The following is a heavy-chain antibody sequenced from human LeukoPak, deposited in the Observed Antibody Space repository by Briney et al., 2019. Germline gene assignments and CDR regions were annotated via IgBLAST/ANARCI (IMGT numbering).Heavy chain of an antibody. V-gene: IGHV4-59*01. Sequence: SETLSLTCTVSGGSISSYYWSWIRQPPGKGLEWIGYIYYSGGTNYNPSLKSRVTISVDTSKNQFSLKLSSVTAADTAVYYCAGTYYDILTGYHARDHYGMDVWGQGTTVTVSS. CDR2: IYYSGGT. CDR3: AGTYYDILTGYHARDHYGMDV. D-gene: IGHD3-9*01. J-gene: IGHJ6*02. CDR1: GGSISSYY.